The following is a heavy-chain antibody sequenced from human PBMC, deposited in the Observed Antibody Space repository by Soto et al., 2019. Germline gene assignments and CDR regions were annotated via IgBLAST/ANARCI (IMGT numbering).Heavy chain of an antibody. D-gene: IGHD2-15*01. CDR1: GDSISTVDYF. J-gene: IGHJ5*01. CDR2: IYKSTTT. CDR3: ARGRYCLTGRCFPNWFDS. V-gene: IGHV4-30-4*01. Sequence: SETLSLTCSVSGDSISTVDYFWAWIRQPPGQALEYIGYIYKSTTTYYNPSFESRVAISLDTSKSQFSLTVTSVTAADTAVYFCARGRYCLTGRCFPNWFDSWGQGALVTVSS.